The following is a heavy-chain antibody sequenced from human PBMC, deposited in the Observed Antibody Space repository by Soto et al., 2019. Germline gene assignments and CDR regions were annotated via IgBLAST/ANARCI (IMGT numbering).Heavy chain of an antibody. V-gene: IGHV3-30*03. CDR3: TGEVASGY. D-gene: IGHD2-8*02. Sequence: QVQLVESGGGVVQPGRSLRLSCTASGFTFSSYGMHWVRQAPGKGLEWVAVISKDGNVQYYAESVKGRFTISRDNSKSTLYLQMNSLGAEDTAAYYCTGEVASGYWGQGTLVTVSS. CDR1: GFTFSSYG. J-gene: IGHJ4*02. CDR2: ISKDGNVQ.